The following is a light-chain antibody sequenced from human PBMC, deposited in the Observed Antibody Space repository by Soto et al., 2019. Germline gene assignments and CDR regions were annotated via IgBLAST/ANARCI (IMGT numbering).Light chain of an antibody. V-gene: IGLV1-44*01. Sequence: QPVLTQAPSASGTPGQRVTISCSGSSSNIGTNTVIWYQQLPGAAPKLLVYSDNQRPSGVPDRFSGSKSGTSASLAISGLQSEDEADYYCAAWGVSLVVFGGGTKVTVL. CDR3: AAWGVSLVV. J-gene: IGLJ2*01. CDR1: SSNIGTNT. CDR2: SDN.